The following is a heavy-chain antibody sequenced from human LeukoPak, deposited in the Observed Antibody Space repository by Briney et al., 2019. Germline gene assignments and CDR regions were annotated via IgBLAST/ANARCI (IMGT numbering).Heavy chain of an antibody. V-gene: IGHV3-23*01. J-gene: IGHJ4*02. Sequence: GGSLRLSCAASGYTFSSYAMGWVRQAPGKGLEWVSAITESGGGTYSADSVKGRFTISRDNSKRTLFLQMNSLRAEDTAIYYCAKGSAAGRPYYFDYWGQGTLVTVSS. CDR1: GYTFSSYA. D-gene: IGHD6-25*01. CDR3: AKGSAAGRPYYFDY. CDR2: ITESGGGT.